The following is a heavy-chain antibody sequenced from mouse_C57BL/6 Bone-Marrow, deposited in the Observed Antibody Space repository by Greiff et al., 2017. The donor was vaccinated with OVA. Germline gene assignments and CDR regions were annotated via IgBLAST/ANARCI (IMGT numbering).Heavy chain of an antibody. Sequence: EVKLMESGPELVKPGASVKISCKASGYSFTGYYMNWVKQSPEKSLEWIGEINPSTGGTTYNQKFKAKATLTVDKSSSTAYMQLKSLTSEDSAVYYCARRLWDYDGFAYWGQGTLVTVSA. CDR1: GYSFTGYY. D-gene: IGHD2-4*01. CDR3: ARRLWDYDGFAY. J-gene: IGHJ3*01. V-gene: IGHV1-42*01. CDR2: INPSTGGT.